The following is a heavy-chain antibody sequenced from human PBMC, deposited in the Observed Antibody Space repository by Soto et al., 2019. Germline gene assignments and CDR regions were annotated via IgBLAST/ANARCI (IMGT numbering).Heavy chain of an antibody. D-gene: IGHD2-2*01. CDR3: ARSLGYCSSTSGLPAGLGWFDP. CDR2: IWYDGSNK. V-gene: IGHV3-33*01. CDR1: GFTFSSYG. Sequence: QVQLVESGGGVVQPGRSLRLSCAASGFTFSSYGMHWVRQAPGKGLEWVAVIWYDGSNKYYADSVKGPFTISRDNSKNNLYLQTNSLRAEARAMYYCARSLGYCSSTSGLPAGLGWFDPWGQGTLVTVSS. J-gene: IGHJ5*02.